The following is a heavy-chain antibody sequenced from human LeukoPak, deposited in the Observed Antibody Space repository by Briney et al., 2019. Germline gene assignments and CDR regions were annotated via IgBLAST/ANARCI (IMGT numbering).Heavy chain of an antibody. CDR1: GASISGSGFY. CDR2: IYYSGST. J-gene: IGHJ6*03. D-gene: IGHD2-2*01. V-gene: IGHV4-39*01. Sequence: SETLSLTCTVSGASISGSGFYWGWIRQPPGKGLEWIANIYYSGSTYYNPSLRSRVTMSVDKSTNQFSLKLSSVTAADTAVYYCASVRKGYCSSTSCYAKGYYYYYMDVWGKGTTVTISS. CDR3: ASVRKGYCSSTSCYAKGYYYYYMDV.